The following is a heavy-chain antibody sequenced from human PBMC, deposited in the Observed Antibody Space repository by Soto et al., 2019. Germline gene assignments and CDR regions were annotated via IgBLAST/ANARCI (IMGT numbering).Heavy chain of an antibody. CDR1: GGSISSSSHY. J-gene: IGHJ6*02. D-gene: IGHD6-19*01. CDR3: ARHDRYSSVWYTAWYYYDAMAV. Sequence: SETLSVTYTVSGGSISSSSHYWGWIRQPPGKGLEWIATIYYSGNTYYNPSLKSRVTISVDKSKNQFSLRLSSVTAADTAVYYCARHDRYSSVWYTAWYYYDAMAVWGQGTTVT. V-gene: IGHV4-39*01. CDR2: IYYSGNT.